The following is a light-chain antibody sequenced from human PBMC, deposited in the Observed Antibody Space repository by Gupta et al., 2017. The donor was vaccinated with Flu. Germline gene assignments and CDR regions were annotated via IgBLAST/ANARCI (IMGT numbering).Light chain of an antibody. CDR3: SSYTSSSTPYVV. J-gene: IGLJ2*01. CDR1: SSDVGGYNY. V-gene: IGLV2-14*01. Sequence: QSALTQPASVSGSPVRSITISCTGTSSDVGGYNYVSWYQQHPGKAPKLMIYEVSNRPSGVSNRFSGSKSGNTASLTISGLQAEDEADYYYSSYTSSSTPYVVFGGGTKLTVL. CDR2: EVS.